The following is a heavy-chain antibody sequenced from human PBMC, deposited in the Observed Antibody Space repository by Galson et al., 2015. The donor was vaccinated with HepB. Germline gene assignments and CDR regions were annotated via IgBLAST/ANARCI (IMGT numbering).Heavy chain of an antibody. CDR2: INPNSGGT. V-gene: IGHV1-2*02. CDR1: GYTFTGYY. Sequence: SVKVSCKASGYTFTGYYMHWVRQAPGQGLEWMGWINPNSGGTNYAQKFQGRVTMTRDTSISTAYMELSRLRSDDTAVYYCAREASRGSYVYYYGMDVWGQGTTVTVSS. J-gene: IGHJ6*02. CDR3: AREASRGSYVYYYGMDV. D-gene: IGHD1-26*01.